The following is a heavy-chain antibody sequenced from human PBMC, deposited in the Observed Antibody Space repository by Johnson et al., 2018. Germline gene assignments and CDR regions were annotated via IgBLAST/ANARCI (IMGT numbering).Heavy chain of an antibody. V-gene: IGHV3-33*01. CDR3: ARDWELWGYYDAFDI. D-gene: IGHD3-16*01. CDR2: IWYDGSNK. Sequence: QVQLVQSGGGVVQPGRSLRLSCAASGFTFSSYGMHWVRQAPGKGLEWVAVIWYDGSNKYYADSVKGRFTISRDNSKNTLYLQMNSLRAEDTAVYYCARDWELWGYYDAFDIWGQGTMVTVSS. CDR1: GFTFSSYG. J-gene: IGHJ3*02.